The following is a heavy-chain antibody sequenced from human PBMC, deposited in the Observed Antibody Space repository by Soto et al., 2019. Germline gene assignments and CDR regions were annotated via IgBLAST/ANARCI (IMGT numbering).Heavy chain of an antibody. D-gene: IGHD3-10*01. CDR1: GDTFTNFG. Sequence: HLVQSGPEVKQPGASVTVSCKTSGDTFTNFGLSWVRQAPGQGLEWMGWIATYNSKENYAQKFQGRLTLTTDTSTSTAYMELKSLGYDDTAVYDCARVLRGVVNWFDPWGQGTLVTVSS. J-gene: IGHJ5*02. CDR2: IATYNSKE. V-gene: IGHV1-18*01. CDR3: ARVLRGVVNWFDP.